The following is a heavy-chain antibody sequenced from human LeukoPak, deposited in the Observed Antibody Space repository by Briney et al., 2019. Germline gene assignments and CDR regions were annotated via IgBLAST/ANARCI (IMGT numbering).Heavy chain of an antibody. CDR3: ARAAYSSTWYSRYFDL. Sequence: GGSLRLSCAASGFTFSSYGIHWVRQATGKGLEWVSGIGTAGEIYYPGSVKGRFTISRENAKNSLYLQMNSLRAGDTAVYYCARAAYSSTWYSRYFDLWGRGTLVTVSS. CDR1: GFTFSSYG. D-gene: IGHD6-13*01. J-gene: IGHJ2*01. V-gene: IGHV3-13*01. CDR2: IGTAGEI.